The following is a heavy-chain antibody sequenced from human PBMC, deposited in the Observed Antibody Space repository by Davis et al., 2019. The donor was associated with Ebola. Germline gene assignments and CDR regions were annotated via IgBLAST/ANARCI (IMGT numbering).Heavy chain of an antibody. J-gene: IGHJ2*01. V-gene: IGHV3-9*01. D-gene: IGHD6-19*01. Sequence: PGGSLRLSCAASGFTFNDYAMHWVRHVPGKGLEWVSGINWNSAYIGYADSVKGRFTISRDNAKNSLYLQLNSLRAEDTALYYCAKDVMSSGWYLGYFDLWGRGTLVTVSS. CDR2: INWNSAYI. CDR3: AKDVMSSGWYLGYFDL. CDR1: GFTFNDYA.